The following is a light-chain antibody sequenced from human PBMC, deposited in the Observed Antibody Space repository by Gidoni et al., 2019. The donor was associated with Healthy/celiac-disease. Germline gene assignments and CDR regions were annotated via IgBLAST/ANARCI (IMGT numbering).Light chain of an antibody. CDR2: KAP. CDR3: QQYNSYWFT. CDR1: QSISSW. J-gene: IGKJ3*01. V-gene: IGKV1-5*03. Sequence: DIQMTQSPSTLSASVGDRVTITCRASQSISSWLAWYQQKPGKAPKLLIYKAPSLESGVPSRFSGSGSGTEFTLTISSLQPDDFATYYCQQYNSYWFTFGPGTKVDIK.